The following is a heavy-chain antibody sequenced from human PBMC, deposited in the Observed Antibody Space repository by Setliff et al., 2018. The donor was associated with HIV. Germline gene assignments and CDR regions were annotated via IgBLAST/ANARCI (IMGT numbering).Heavy chain of an antibody. V-gene: IGHV5-10-1*01. Sequence: GESLKISCKGSGYMFASYWINWVRQVPGKGLEWMARIDPSDSDTNFSPSFQGHVTISVDRSITTAYLQWSSLKATDTAMYFCARSGGPTYNYDSSGHYPEYWGQGTLVTVSS. CDR2: IDPSDSDT. J-gene: IGHJ4*02. D-gene: IGHD3-22*01. CDR1: GYMFASYW. CDR3: ARSGGPTYNYDSSGHYPEY.